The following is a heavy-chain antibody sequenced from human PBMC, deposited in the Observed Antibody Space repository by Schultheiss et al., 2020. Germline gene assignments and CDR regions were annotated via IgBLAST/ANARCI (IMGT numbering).Heavy chain of an antibody. CDR1: SGSITSSSYY. Sequence: SETLSLTCTVSSGSITSSSYYWGWIRQPPGKGLEWIGSIYYSGSTYYNPSLKSRVTISVDTSKNQFSLKLSSVTAADTAVYYCARGGFSRSGWLNWFDPWGQGTLVTVSS. D-gene: IGHD6-19*01. J-gene: IGHJ5*02. CDR3: ARGGFSRSGWLNWFDP. V-gene: IGHV4-39*07. CDR2: IYYSGST.